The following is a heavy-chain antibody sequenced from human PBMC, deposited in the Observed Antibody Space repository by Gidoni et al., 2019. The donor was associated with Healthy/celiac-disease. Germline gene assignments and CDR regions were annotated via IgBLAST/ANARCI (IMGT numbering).Heavy chain of an antibody. CDR2: IIPIFGTA. V-gene: IGHV1-69*01. Sequence: QGQRVQSGAGVKKPGSSVQVSCKASGGPFSSYAISWVRQAPGQGLEWMGGIIPIFGTANYAQTFQGRVTITADESTSTAYMERSSLRSEDTAVYYCASDAGNALDIWGQGTMVTVSS. CDR3: ASDAGNALDI. CDR1: GGPFSSYA. J-gene: IGHJ3*02.